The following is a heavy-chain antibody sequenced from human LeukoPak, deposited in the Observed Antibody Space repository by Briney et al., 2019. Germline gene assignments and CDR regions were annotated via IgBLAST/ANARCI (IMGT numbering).Heavy chain of an antibody. V-gene: IGHV4-34*01. J-gene: IGHJ6*03. Sequence: PSETLSLTCAVYGGSFSGYYWSWIRQPPGKGLEWIGEINHSGSTNYNPSLKSRVTISVDTSKNQFSLKLSSVTAADTAVYYCARTPRARTIPETYYMDVWGKGTTVTVSS. CDR2: INHSGST. CDR3: ARTPRARTIPETYYMDV. D-gene: IGHD1-14*01. CDR1: GGSFSGYY.